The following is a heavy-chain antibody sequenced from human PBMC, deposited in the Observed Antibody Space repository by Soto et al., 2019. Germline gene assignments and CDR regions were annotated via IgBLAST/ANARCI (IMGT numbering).Heavy chain of an antibody. Sequence: SETLSLTCTVSGGSISSYYWSWIQQPPGKGLEWIGYIYYSGSTNYNPSLKSRVTISVDTSKNQFSLKLSSVTAADTAVYYCGSGYDSVFDYWGQGTLVTVSS. D-gene: IGHD5-12*01. CDR2: IYYSGST. J-gene: IGHJ4*02. CDR1: GGSISSYY. CDR3: GSGYDSVFDY. V-gene: IGHV4-59*08.